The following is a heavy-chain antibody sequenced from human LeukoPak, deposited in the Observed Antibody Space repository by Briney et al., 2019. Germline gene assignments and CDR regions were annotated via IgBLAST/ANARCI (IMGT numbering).Heavy chain of an antibody. CDR3: ARGLKRLLFDY. V-gene: IGHV4-59*01. D-gene: IGHD4-17*01. CDR1: GGSISSYY. CDR2: IYYSGST. J-gene: IGHJ4*02. Sequence: SETLSLTCTVSGGSISSYYWSWIRQPPGKGLEWIGYIYYSGSTNYNPSLESRVTISVDTSKNQFSLKLSSVTAADTAVYYCARGLKRLLFDYWGQGTLVTVSS.